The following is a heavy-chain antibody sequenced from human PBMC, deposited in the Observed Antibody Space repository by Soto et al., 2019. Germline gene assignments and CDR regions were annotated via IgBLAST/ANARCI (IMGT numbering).Heavy chain of an antibody. CDR1: GGTFCSYA. V-gene: IGHV1-69*13. D-gene: IGHD1-1*01. Sequence: ASVKVASKASGGTFCSYAITGVRQAPGQGLEWMGGIIPIFGTANYAQKFQGRVTITSDESTSTAYMELSSLRSEDTAVYYCARVSNRNWTDVVYWGQGTLVTVSS. J-gene: IGHJ4*02. CDR3: ARVSNRNWTDVVY. CDR2: IIPIFGTA.